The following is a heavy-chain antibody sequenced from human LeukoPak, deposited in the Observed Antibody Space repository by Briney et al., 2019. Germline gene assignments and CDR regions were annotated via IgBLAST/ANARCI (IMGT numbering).Heavy chain of an antibody. V-gene: IGHV3-23*01. D-gene: IGHD2-15*01. J-gene: IGHJ4*02. CDR2: IGGSGYST. CDR3: TKDMMVCNGGSCYSGTDY. Sequence: GASLRLSCAASGFTFSSFAMNWVRQAPGKGLEWVSTIGGSGYSTYYADSVKGRFTISRDNSKSMLYLQMNSLRVEDTAIYYCTKDMMVCNGGSCYSGTDYWGQGTLVTVSS. CDR1: GFTFSSFA.